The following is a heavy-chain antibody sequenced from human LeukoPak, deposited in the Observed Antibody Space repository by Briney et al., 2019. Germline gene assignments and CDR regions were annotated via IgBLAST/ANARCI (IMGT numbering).Heavy chain of an antibody. D-gene: IGHD1-7*01. J-gene: IGHJ4*02. CDR3: ATEGKTRTWNYYQAKPVY. V-gene: IGHV3-74*01. Sequence: PGGSLRLSCAASGFTFSSYWMHWVRQAPGKGLVWVSRINSDGSSTSYADSVKGRFTISRDNAKNTLYLQMNSLRAEDTAVYYCATEGKTRTWNYYQAKPVYWGQGTLVTVSS. CDR2: INSDGSST. CDR1: GFTFSSYW.